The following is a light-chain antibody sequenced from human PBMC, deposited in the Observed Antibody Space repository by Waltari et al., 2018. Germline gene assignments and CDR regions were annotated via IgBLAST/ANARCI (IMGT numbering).Light chain of an antibody. CDR2: ENT. Sequence: QSVLTQPPSVSAAPGQRVTISCSGGSSNIGNNYVSWYRQFPGTAPKLLIHENTERPSGIPGRFSGSKSGTSATLDITGLQAGDEADYCCGTWDSSLSGAVFGGGTHLTVL. J-gene: IGLJ7*01. V-gene: IGLV1-51*02. CDR3: GTWDSSLSGAV. CDR1: SSNIGNNY.